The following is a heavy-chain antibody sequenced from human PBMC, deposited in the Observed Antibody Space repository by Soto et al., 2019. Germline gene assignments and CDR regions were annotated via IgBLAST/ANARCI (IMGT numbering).Heavy chain of an antibody. V-gene: IGHV3-23*01. D-gene: IGHD3-10*01. CDR3: AKDSGVPGDFGILIHAFDI. CDR2: VSGSLDSA. J-gene: IGHJ3*02. CDR1: GFTFRDYA. Sequence: EVQLLESGGALGQPGGSLRLSCEVSGFTFRDYAMSWVRQAPGKGLEWVSTVSGSLDSAYYSDAVKGRFTVSRDHSRNVLYLQMDSLRAEDTGVYYCAKDSGVPGDFGILIHAFDIWGQGTLVTVSS.